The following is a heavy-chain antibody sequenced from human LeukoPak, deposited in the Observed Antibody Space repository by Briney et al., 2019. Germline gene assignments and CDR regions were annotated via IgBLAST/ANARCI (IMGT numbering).Heavy chain of an antibody. J-gene: IGHJ4*02. Sequence: PGGSLRLSCAASGFTFSSYEMNWVRQAPGKGLEWVSYISSSGSTIYYADSVKGRFTISRDNAKNSLYLQMNSLRAEDTAVYYCASFAVTAGAIDYWGQGTLVTVSS. D-gene: IGHD4-17*01. CDR2: ISSSGSTI. CDR3: ASFAVTAGAIDY. V-gene: IGHV3-48*03. CDR1: GFTFSSYE.